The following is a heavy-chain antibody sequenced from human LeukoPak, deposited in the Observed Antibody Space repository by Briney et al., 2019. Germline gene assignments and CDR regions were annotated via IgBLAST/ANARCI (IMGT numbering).Heavy chain of an antibody. CDR1: GGSISSSSYY. D-gene: IGHD3-10*01. CDR3: ASLSDPSYGSGSHINQQKRGFTNWFDP. Sequence: ASETLSLTCTVSGGSISSSSYYWGWIRQPPGKGLEWIGSIYYSGSTYYNPSLKSRVTISVDTSKNQFSLKLSSVTAADTAVYYCASLSDPSYGSGSHINQQKRGFTNWFDPWGQGTLVTVSS. CDR2: IYYSGST. J-gene: IGHJ5*02. V-gene: IGHV4-39*07.